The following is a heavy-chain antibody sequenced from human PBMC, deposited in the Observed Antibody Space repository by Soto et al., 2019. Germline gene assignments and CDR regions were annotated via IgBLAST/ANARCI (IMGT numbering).Heavy chain of an antibody. CDR3: ARAFSVYCSRGRCSYPVGY. Sequence: ASGKVSGKACGYSFSSYAMHWVRQAPGQGLEWMGWISPGNGNTKYSQKFQGRVTITRDTSASTAYMELSSLGSEDTAVYYCARAFSVYCSRGRCSYPVGYWGQGSLVTVSS. CDR2: ISPGNGNT. CDR1: GYSFSSYA. D-gene: IGHD2-15*01. V-gene: IGHV1-3*01. J-gene: IGHJ4*02.